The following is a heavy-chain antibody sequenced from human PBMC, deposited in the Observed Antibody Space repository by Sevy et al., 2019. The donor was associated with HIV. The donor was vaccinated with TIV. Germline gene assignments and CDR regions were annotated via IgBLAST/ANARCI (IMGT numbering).Heavy chain of an antibody. CDR3: TTGTPRGTGDRYQH. V-gene: IGHV3-15*07. CDR1: GFTFSNAW. D-gene: IGHD1-1*01. CDR2: IKSKTAGGTT. J-gene: IGHJ1*01. Sequence: GGSLRLSCAASGFTFSNAWMNWVRQAPGKGLEWGGRIKSKTAGGTTDYAAPVKGRFTISRDDSKNTVFLQMNSLKTEDTAMYYCTTGTPRGTGDRYQHWGQGTLVTVSS.